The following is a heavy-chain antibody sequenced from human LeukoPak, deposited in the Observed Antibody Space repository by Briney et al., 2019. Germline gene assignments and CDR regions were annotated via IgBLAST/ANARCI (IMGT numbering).Heavy chain of an antibody. J-gene: IGHJ6*03. V-gene: IGHV1-18*01. Sequence: ASVKVSCKASGYTFTSYGISWVRQAPGQGLEWMGWISAYNGNTRYAQKLQGRVTMTTDSSTSTAYMELSSLRSEDTAVYYCARASGLGDGYNFNYYYYYMDVWGKGTTVTISS. D-gene: IGHD5-24*01. CDR2: ISAYNGNT. CDR1: GYTFTSYG. CDR3: ARASGLGDGYNFNYYYYYMDV.